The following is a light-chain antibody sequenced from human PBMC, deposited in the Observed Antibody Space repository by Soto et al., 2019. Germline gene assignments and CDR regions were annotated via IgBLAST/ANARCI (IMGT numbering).Light chain of an antibody. J-gene: IGLJ2*01. Sequence: QSVLTQSPSVSGAPGQRVTIPCTGSSSNVGAGYDVHWYQQLPGTAPKLLIYGNSNRPSGVPDRFSGSTSGTSASLAITGLQPEDEADYYCQSYDSSLNVVIFGGGTKLTVL. CDR3: QSYDSSLNVVI. CDR2: GNS. V-gene: IGLV1-40*01. CDR1: SSNVGAGYD.